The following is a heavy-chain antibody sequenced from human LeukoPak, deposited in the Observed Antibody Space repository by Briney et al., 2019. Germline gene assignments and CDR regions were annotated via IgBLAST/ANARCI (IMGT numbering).Heavy chain of an antibody. D-gene: IGHD4-17*01. CDR3: ARLTVTTRFDP. CDR1: GGPISGYY. J-gene: IGHJ5*02. CDR2: FFYGGST. V-gene: IGHV4-59*08. Sequence: SETLSLTCTVSGGPISGYYWSWIRQPPGKGLEWIGYFFYGGSTNHNPSLKSRATISVDTSKNQFSLKLNSVTAADTAVYYCARLTVTTRFDPWGQGTLVTVSS.